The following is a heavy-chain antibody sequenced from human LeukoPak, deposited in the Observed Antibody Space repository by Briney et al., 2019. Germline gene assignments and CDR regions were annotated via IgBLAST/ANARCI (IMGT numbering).Heavy chain of an antibody. CDR2: ISGYNGNT. J-gene: IGHJ4*02. Sequence: ASVKVSCKASGYTFSSYGIAWVRQAPGQGLEWMGWISGYNGNTNYAQKLQGRVSMTTDTSTTTAYMELRSLTTDDTALYYCARSSLGTITAGPFDYWGQGTLVTVSS. CDR1: GYTFSSYG. D-gene: IGHD5-12*01. CDR3: ARSSLGTITAGPFDY. V-gene: IGHV1-18*01.